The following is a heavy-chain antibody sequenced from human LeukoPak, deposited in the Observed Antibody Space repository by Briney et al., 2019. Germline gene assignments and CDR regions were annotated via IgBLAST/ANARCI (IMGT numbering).Heavy chain of an antibody. CDR3: ATVRYYGSGSGLGY. J-gene: IGHJ4*02. V-gene: IGHV1-2*02. D-gene: IGHD3-10*01. CDR2: INPNSGGT. CDR1: GYTFTGYY. Sequence: ASVKVSCKASGYTFTGYYMHWVRQAPGQGREWMGWINPNSGGTNYAQKLQGRVTMNRDTSISTAYMELNRLRSEDTAVYYCATVRYYGSGSGLGYWGQGTLVTVSS.